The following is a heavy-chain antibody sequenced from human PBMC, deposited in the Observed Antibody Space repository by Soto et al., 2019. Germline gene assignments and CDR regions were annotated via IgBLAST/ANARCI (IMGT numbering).Heavy chain of an antibody. CDR2: ISWNSGSI. V-gene: IGHV3-9*01. CDR1: GFTFDDYA. D-gene: IGHD3-3*01. J-gene: IGHJ3*02. CDR3: ARDGITIFGVVLAAFDI. Sequence: GGSLRLSCAASGFTFDDYAMHWVRQAPGKGLEWVSGISWNSGSIGYADSVKGRFTISRDNSKNTLYLQMNSLRAEDTAVYYCARDGITIFGVVLAAFDIWGQGTMVTVSS.